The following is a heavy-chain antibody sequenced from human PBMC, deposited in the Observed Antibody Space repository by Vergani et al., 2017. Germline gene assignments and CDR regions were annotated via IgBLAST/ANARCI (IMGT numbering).Heavy chain of an antibody. J-gene: IGHJ4*02. D-gene: IGHD4-23*01. V-gene: IGHV4-59*01. CDR1: GGSISSYY. CDR3: ARQASYVGNRRYFDY. CDR2: IYYRGST. Sequence: QVQLQESGPGLVKPSETLSLTCTVSGGSISSYYWSWIRQPPGKGLEWIGYIYYRGSTNYNPSLKSRVTISVDTSKNQFSLKLSSVTAADTAVYYCARQASYVGNRRYFDYWGQGTLVTVSS.